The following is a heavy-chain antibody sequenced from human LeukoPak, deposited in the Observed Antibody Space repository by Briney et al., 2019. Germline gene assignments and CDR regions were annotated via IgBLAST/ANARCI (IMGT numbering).Heavy chain of an antibody. V-gene: IGHV3-21*01. CDR3: ARVNNYDFWSGPY. Sequence: GGSLRLSCVASGFTFSSYSMNWVRQAPGKGLEWVSSISTSPYIYYADSVKGRFTISRDNSKNSLYLQMNSLRAEDTAVYYCARVNNYDFWSGPYWGQGTLVTVSS. D-gene: IGHD3-3*01. J-gene: IGHJ4*02. CDR2: ISTSPYI. CDR1: GFTFSSYS.